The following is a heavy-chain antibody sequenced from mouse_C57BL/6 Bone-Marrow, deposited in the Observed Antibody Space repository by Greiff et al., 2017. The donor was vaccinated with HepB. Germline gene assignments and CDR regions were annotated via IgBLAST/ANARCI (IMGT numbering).Heavy chain of an antibody. Sequence: EVQLQQSGPELVKPGASVKISCKASGYTFTDYYMNWVKQSHGKSLEWIGDINPNNGGTSYNQKFKGKATLTVDKSSSTAYMELRSLTSEDSAVYYCAPRSVSWGQGTTLTVSS. CDR1: GYTFTDYY. CDR3: APRSVS. V-gene: IGHV1-26*01. CDR2: INPNNGGT. J-gene: IGHJ2*01.